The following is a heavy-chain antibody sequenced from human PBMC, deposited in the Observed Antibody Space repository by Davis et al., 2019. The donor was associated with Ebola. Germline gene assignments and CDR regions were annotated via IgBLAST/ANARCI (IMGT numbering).Heavy chain of an antibody. CDR3: AKGGGRWGFPN. Sequence: GESLKISCAASGFTFSSYAMSWVRQAPGKGLEWISAISGWGGTPYYADSVNGRFTISRDNSKNTVYLQMNSLGVGDTAVYFCAKGGGRWGFPNWGQGALVTVSS. CDR1: GFTFSSYA. CDR2: ISGWGGTP. D-gene: IGHD2-21*01. V-gene: IGHV3-23*01. J-gene: IGHJ4*02.